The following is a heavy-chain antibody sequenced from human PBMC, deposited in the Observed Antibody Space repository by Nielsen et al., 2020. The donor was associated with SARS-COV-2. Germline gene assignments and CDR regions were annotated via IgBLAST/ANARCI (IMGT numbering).Heavy chain of an antibody. V-gene: IGHV4-39*07. CDR2: IDHSGST. Sequence: SETLSLTCTVSGGSISSSSYYWGWIRQPPGKGLEWIGEIDHSGSTNYHPSLKGRVTISIDKSNNQFSLKLSSVTAADTAVYYCARGEADGSGYYLGPWSYYYYYMDVWGKGTTVTVSS. CDR1: GGSISSSSYY. J-gene: IGHJ6*03. CDR3: ARGEADGSGYYLGPWSYYYYYMDV. D-gene: IGHD3-22*01.